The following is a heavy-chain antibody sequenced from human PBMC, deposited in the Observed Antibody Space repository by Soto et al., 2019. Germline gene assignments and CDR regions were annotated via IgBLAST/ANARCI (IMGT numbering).Heavy chain of an antibody. D-gene: IGHD3-3*01. CDR1: GYSFSTYD. V-gene: IGHV1-18*04. CDR2: ISPKNGNT. Sequence: LLLQSGAELKKPAASVKISCKASGYSFSTYDISWLRQAPGQGPEWMGRISPKNGNTNYAQNFQDRVTMTADTSSSTAYMELRGLRSDDTAKYYCATSYDSGFDPWGQGTLVTVSS. CDR3: ATSYDSGFDP. J-gene: IGHJ5*02.